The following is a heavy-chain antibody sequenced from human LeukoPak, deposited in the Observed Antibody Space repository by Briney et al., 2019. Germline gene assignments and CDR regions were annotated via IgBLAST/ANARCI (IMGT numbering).Heavy chain of an antibody. Sequence: GGSLRLSCAASTFTFSNYWMSWVRQAPGKGLEWVANIKQDGSEKYYVDSVKGRFTISRDNAKTSLYLQMNSLRAEDTAVYYCARTAASDAFDIWGQGTMVTVSS. CDR2: IKQDGSEK. V-gene: IGHV3-7*01. D-gene: IGHD6-13*01. CDR3: ARTAASDAFDI. J-gene: IGHJ3*02. CDR1: TFTFSNYW.